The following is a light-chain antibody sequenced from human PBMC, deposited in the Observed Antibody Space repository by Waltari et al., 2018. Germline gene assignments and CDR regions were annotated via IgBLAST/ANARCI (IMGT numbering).Light chain of an antibody. V-gene: IGLV1-44*01. CDR2: SNN. CDR3: AAWDDRLNGVV. J-gene: IGLJ2*01. Sequence: QSVMTQPPSASGTPGQRVTISCSGSSSNIGSNTVNWYQQLPGTAPKLLIYSNNQRPSGVPDRCSGDKSGTAAALPISWLQSEDEADYYCAAWDDRLNGVVFGGGTKLTVL. CDR1: SSNIGSNT.